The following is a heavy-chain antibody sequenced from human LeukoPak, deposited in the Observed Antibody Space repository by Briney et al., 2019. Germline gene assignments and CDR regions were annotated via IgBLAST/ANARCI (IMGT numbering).Heavy chain of an antibody. V-gene: IGHV3-30-3*01. D-gene: IGHD3-22*01. CDR3: ARDSAMMAVY. J-gene: IGHJ4*02. Sequence: GGSLRLSCAASGCTFSSYAMHWVRQAPGKGLEWVAVISYDGSNKYYADSVKGRFTISRDNSKNTLYLQMNSLRAEDTAVYYCARDSAMMAVYWGQGTLVTVSS. CDR1: GCTFSSYA. CDR2: ISYDGSNK.